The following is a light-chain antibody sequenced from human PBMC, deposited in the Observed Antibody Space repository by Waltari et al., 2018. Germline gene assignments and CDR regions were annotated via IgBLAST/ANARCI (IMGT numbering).Light chain of an antibody. V-gene: IGKV1-33*01. CDR2: DAS. CDR3: QQYDNLPRS. Sequence: DIQMTQSPSLLSASVGDRVTLTCQASQDISYYLNWYQQKPGKAPKPLVYDASTLETGVPSRFSGSGSGTDFTFTISSLQPEDIATYYCQQYDNLPRSFGQGTKLEIK. CDR1: QDISYY. J-gene: IGKJ2*01.